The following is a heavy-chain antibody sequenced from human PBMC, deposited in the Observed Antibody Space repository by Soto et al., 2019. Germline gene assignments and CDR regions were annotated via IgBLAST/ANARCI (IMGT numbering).Heavy chain of an antibody. Sequence: HPGGSLRPSCAASGFTFSSYEMNWVRQAPGKGLEWVSYISSSGSTIYYADSVKGRFTISRDNAKNSLYLQMNSLRAEDTAVYYCARDSSGYYSDAFDIWGQGTIVTVSS. J-gene: IGHJ3*02. CDR3: ARDSSGYYSDAFDI. V-gene: IGHV3-48*03. CDR2: ISSSGSTI. D-gene: IGHD3-22*01. CDR1: GFTFSSYE.